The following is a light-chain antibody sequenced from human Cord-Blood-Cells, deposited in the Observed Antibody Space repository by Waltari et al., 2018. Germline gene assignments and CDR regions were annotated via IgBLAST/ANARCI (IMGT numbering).Light chain of an antibody. V-gene: IGKV1-5*03. CDR1: QSISSW. J-gene: IGKJ2*03. CDR2: KAS. CDR3: QQYNSYSPYS. Sequence: DIQMTKSPSTLSASVGDRVTITCRASQSISSWLAWYQQKPGKAPKLLIYKASSLESGVPSRFSGSGSGTEFTLTISSLQPDDFATYYCQQYNSYSPYSFGQGTKLESK.